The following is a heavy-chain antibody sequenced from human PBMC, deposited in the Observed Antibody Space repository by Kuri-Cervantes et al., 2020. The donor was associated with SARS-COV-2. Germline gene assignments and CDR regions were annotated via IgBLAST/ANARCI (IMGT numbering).Heavy chain of an antibody. V-gene: IGHV4-34*01. CDR2: INHSGST. D-gene: IGHD6-6*01. CDR3: ARRNSSSGFDY. Sequence: GSLRLSCTVSGGSISSYYWSWIRQPPGKGLEWVGEINHSGSTNYNPSLKSRVTISVDTSKNQFSLKLSSVTAADTAVYYCARRNSSSGFDYWGQGTLVTVSS. CDR1: GGSISSYY. J-gene: IGHJ4*02.